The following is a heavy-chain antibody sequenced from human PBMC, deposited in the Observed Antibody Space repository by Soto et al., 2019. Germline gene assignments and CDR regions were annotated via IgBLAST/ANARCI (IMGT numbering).Heavy chain of an antibody. CDR1: ENTFTDYY. V-gene: IGHV1-2*02. D-gene: IGHD2-8*02. CDR3: ATTGGYMSYFDH. CDR2: INPNTGGT. J-gene: IGHJ4*02. Sequence: QVHLVQSGAEVKKPGASVKVSCKASENTFTDYYIFWVRQARGQGLEWMGWINPNTGGTGSAEKFRGRVTMTRDTSITTAYMDLRRLTSDDTAVYYCATTGGYMSYFDHWGQGTLLTVSS.